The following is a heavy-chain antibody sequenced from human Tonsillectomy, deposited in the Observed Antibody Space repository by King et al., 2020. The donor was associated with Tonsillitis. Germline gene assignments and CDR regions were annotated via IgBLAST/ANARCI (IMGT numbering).Heavy chain of an antibody. CDR2: IFIGGST. J-gene: IGHJ4*02. V-gene: IGHV3-53*02. D-gene: IGHD2-2*01. CDR1: GFTVSSNY. CDR3: ASSILGYCSSTSCSLDY. Sequence: VQLVETGGGLIQPGGSLRLSCAASGFTVSSNYMSWVRQAPGKGLEWVSVIFIGGSTYYADSVKGLFTISRDTSKNTLYLQMNSLRAEDTAVYYCASSILGYCSSTSCSLDYWGQGTLVTVSS.